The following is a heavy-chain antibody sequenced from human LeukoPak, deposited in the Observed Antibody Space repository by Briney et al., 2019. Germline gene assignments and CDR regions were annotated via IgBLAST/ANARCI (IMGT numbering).Heavy chain of an antibody. Sequence: ASVKVSCKASGYTFTGYFIHWVRQAPGQGLDWMGWINPSTGGTNYAQRFQGRVTMTRDTSVSTAYMDLYSLRSDDTAVYYCARAQWLADPGDYWGQGTLVTVSS. CDR2: INPSTGGT. CDR1: GYTFTGYF. CDR3: ARAQWLADPGDY. V-gene: IGHV1-2*02. J-gene: IGHJ4*02. D-gene: IGHD6-19*01.